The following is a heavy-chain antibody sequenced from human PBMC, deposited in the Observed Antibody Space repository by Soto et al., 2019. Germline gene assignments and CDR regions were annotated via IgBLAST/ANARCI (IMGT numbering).Heavy chain of an antibody. CDR3: ARGSAISTVTTAVAFDV. CDR1: GFTFSDYY. V-gene: IGHV3-11*01. Sequence: PVGSRRLSCAAYGFTFSDYYLSWIRQAPGKGLEGVAYTSFNGGTIYYADSEKGRFTIPRDHGKNSLYAQIAILKTEDTAVYYCARGSAISTVTTAVAFDVWGQGTMVTVSS. J-gene: IGHJ3*01. CDR2: TSFNGGTI. D-gene: IGHD4-4*01.